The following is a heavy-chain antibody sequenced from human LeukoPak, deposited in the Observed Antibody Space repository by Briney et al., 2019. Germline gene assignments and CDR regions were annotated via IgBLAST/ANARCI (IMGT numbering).Heavy chain of an antibody. CDR2: IKQDGSEK. D-gene: IGHD3-10*01. CDR1: GFTFSSYW. V-gene: IGHV3-7*01. Sequence: PGGSLRLSCAASGFTFSSYWMSWVRQAPGKGLEWVANIKQDGSEKYYVDSVKGRFTISRDNAKNSLYLQMNSLRAEDTAVYYCARGPAAMVRGVIFDYWGQGTLVTVSS. J-gene: IGHJ4*02. CDR3: ARGPAAMVRGVIFDY.